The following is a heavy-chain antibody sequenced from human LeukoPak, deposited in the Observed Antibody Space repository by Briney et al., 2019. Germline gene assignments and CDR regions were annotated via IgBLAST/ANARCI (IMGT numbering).Heavy chain of an antibody. V-gene: IGHV3-33*06. D-gene: IGHD1-26*01. J-gene: IGHJ4*02. CDR3: AKDAAGSYPFD. CDR2: IWFDGSNK. Sequence: GGSLRLSCAASGFTFSTYGMHWVRQAPGRGLEWVAVIWFDGSNKYNADSVRGRFTISRDNSKNTLYLEMNSLRAEDTAVYYCAKDAAGSYPFDWGQGTLVTVSS. CDR1: GFTFSTYG.